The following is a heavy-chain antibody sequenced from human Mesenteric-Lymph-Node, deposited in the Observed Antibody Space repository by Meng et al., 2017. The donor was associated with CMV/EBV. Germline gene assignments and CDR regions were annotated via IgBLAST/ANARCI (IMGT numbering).Heavy chain of an antibody. CDR3: ARGYCSSTSCYPSGWFDP. CDR1: GYTFTGYY. J-gene: IGHJ5*02. D-gene: IGHD2-2*01. CDR2: INPNSGGT. Sequence: ASVKVSCKASGYTFTGYYMHWVRQAPGQGLEWMGWINPNSGGTNYAQKFQGRVTMTRDTSISTAYMELSRLRSDDTAVYYCARGYCSSTSCYPSGWFDPWGQGTLVTVSS. V-gene: IGHV1-2*02.